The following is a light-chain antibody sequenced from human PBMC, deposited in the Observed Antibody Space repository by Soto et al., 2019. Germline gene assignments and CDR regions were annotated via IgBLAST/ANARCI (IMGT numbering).Light chain of an antibody. CDR1: QTISSW. Sequence: DIQTTHSPSTLSGSVGDRVTITCRASQTISSWLAWYQQKPGKAPNLLIHQASSLESGVPSRFSGSGSGTEFTLTISSLQPDDSAIYYCQQYNAFSWTFGQGTKVDIK. CDR2: QAS. J-gene: IGKJ1*01. V-gene: IGKV1-5*03. CDR3: QQYNAFSWT.